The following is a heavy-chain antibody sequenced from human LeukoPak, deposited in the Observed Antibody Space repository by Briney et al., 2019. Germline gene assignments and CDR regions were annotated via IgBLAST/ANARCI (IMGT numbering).Heavy chain of an antibody. CDR1: GGSISGDY. Sequence: KPSETLSLTCAVYGGSISGDYWSWIRQPPGNGLEWKWEINHSGSANYNPSLNSQVTISVDTSKNQFPLNLSSGSAADTAGDYGAKETAYVMEDYFDYWGQGTLVTVSS. CDR2: INHSGSA. D-gene: IGHD2-21*01. CDR3: AKETAYVMEDYFDY. V-gene: IGHV4-34*01. J-gene: IGHJ4*02.